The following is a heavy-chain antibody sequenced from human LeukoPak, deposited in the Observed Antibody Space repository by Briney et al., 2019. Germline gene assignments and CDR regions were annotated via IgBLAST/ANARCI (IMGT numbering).Heavy chain of an antibody. CDR2: ISYDGSNK. CDR3: AKDLKMATIKSGSDY. CDR1: GFTFSSYA. Sequence: GGSLRLSCAASGFTFSSYAMHWVRQAPGKGLEWVAVISYDGSNKYYADSVKGRFTISRDNSKNTLYLQMNSLRAEDTAVYYCAKDLKMATIKSGSDYWGQGTLVTVSS. V-gene: IGHV3-30*04. J-gene: IGHJ4*02. D-gene: IGHD5-24*01.